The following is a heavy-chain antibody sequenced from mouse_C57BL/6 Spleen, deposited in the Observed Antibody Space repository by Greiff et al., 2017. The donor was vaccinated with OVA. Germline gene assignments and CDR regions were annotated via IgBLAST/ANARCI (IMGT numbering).Heavy chain of an antibody. V-gene: IGHV1-53*01. CDR2: INPSNGGT. CDR1: GYTFTSYW. D-gene: IGHD2-4*01. CDR3: AREGIYYDYERAMDY. J-gene: IGHJ4*01. Sequence: QVQLKQPGTELVKPGASVKLSCKASGYTFTSYWMHWVKQRPGQGLEWIGNINPSNGGTNYNEKFKSKATLTVDKSSSTAYMQLSSLTSEDSAVYYCAREGIYYDYERAMDYWGQGTSVTVSS.